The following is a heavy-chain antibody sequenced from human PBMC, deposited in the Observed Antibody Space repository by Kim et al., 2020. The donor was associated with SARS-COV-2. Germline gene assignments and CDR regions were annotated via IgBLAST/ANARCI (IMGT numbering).Heavy chain of an antibody. D-gene: IGHD1-20*01. CDR1: GYTFTSYY. CDR2: INPSGGST. Sequence: ASVKVSCKASGYTFTSYYMHWVRQAPGQGLEWMGIINPSGGSTSYAQKFQGRVTMTRDTSTSTVYMELSSLRSEDTAVYYCARITQKANPDWYFDLWGRGTLVTVSS. CDR3: ARITQKANPDWYFDL. V-gene: IGHV1-46*01. J-gene: IGHJ2*01.